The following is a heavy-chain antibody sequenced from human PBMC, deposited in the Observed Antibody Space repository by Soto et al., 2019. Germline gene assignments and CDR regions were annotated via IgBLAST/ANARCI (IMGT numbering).Heavy chain of an antibody. D-gene: IGHD3-3*01. CDR3: ARAAIFGVVIITPSDYHYGMEV. CDR2: IIPIFGTA. J-gene: IGHJ6*01. Sequence: SVKGSSNACGGPFSSYAISLEREAPGQGLEWTAGIIPIFGTANYAQKFQGRVTITADESTSTAYMELSSLRSEETAVYYCARAAIFGVVIITPSDYHYGMEVWGQGTTVTVSS. V-gene: IGHV1-69*01. CDR1: GGPFSSYA.